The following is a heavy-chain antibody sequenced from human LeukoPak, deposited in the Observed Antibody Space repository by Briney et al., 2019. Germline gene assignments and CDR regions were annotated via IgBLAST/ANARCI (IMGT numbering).Heavy chain of an antibody. CDR1: GFTFNNYA. D-gene: IGHD2-2*01. V-gene: IGHV3-30*04. Sequence: GGSLRLSCSASGFTFNNYAIYWVRQAPGKGLEWVALISYDGSHKYYADSVRGRFTISRDNSKRTLYLQMNTLRAEDTAVYYCARVTEDYQGYYYYMDVWGKGTTVTVSS. CDR2: ISYDGSHK. CDR3: ARVTEDYQGYYYYMDV. J-gene: IGHJ6*03.